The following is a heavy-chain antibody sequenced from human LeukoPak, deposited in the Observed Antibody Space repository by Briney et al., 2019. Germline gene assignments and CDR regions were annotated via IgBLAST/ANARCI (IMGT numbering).Heavy chain of an antibody. Sequence: SETLSLTCSVSGGSVSGYYWSWIRQPAGKGLEWIGRIYPSGSTTYNPSLKSRVTISVDTSKNQFSLKLSSVTAADTAVYYCARGIDRRATADYFDYWGQGTLVTVSS. CDR3: ARGIDRRATADYFDY. J-gene: IGHJ4*02. D-gene: IGHD1-26*01. CDR2: IYPSGST. V-gene: IGHV4-4*07. CDR1: GGSVSGYY.